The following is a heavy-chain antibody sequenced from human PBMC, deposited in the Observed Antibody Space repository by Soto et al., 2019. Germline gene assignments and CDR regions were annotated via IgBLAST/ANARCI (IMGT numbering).Heavy chain of an antibody. D-gene: IGHD6-19*01. J-gene: IGHJ5*02. V-gene: IGHV3-21*01. CDR1: GFTFSSYS. CDR2: ISSSSSNK. CDR3: ARDRGSSGWYAGGWFDP. Sequence: EVQLVESGGGLVKPGGSLRLSCAASGFTFSSYSMNWVRQAPGKGLEWVSCISSSSSNKYYADSVKGRFTISRDNAKNSRYLKMNSLRAEDTAVYYCARDRGSSGWYAGGWFDPWGQGTLVTVSS.